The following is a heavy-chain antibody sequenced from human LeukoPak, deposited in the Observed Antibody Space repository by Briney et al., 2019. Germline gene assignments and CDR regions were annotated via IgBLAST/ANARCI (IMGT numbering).Heavy chain of an antibody. CDR3: ASEMFGSGSYSDF. V-gene: IGHV3-33*01. CDR1: GFTFITYA. D-gene: IGHD3-10*01. Sequence: GGSLRLSCAASGFTFITYARHWVRQPPCQGLEWVALIWIDGSHKFYSNSVGAQFTISRDNSKNTIYLQMNNLRPEDTAVYYCASEMFGSGSYSDFGGRETRVSVSS. CDR2: IWIDGSHK. J-gene: IGHJ4*02.